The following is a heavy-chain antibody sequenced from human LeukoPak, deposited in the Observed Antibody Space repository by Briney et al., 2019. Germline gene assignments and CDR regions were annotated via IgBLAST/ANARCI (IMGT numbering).Heavy chain of an antibody. V-gene: IGHV4-39*01. J-gene: IGHJ4*02. D-gene: IGHD3-3*01. CDR1: GGSISSSSYY. CDR3: ARRNYDFWSGYSYYFDY. Sequence: SETLSLTCTVSGGSISSSSYYWGWIRQPPGKGLEWIGSIYYSGSTYYNPSLKSRATISVDTSKNQFSLKLSSVTAADTAVYYCARRNYDFWSGYSYYFDYWGQGTLVTVSS. CDR2: IYYSGST.